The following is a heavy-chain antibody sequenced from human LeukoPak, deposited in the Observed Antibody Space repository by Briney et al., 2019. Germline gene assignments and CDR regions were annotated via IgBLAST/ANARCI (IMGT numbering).Heavy chain of an antibody. CDR1: GYTFTGYY. V-gene: IGHV1-2*02. CDR2: INPNSGGT. J-gene: IGHJ4*02. Sequence: ASVKVSCKASGYTFTGYYMRWVRQAPGQGLEWMGWINPNSGGTNYAQKFQGRVTMTRDTSISTAYMELSRLRSDDTAVYYCARYLSEFGDSSGYYSFDYWGQGTLVTVSS. CDR3: ARYLSEFGDSSGYYSFDY. D-gene: IGHD3-22*01.